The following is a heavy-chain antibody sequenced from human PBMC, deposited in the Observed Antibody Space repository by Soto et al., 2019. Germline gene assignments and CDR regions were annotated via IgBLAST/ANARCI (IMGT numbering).Heavy chain of an antibody. CDR3: ARPGLVVVITSDWYFDL. CDR1: GFTFSHYW. Sequence: EVQLVESGGGLVQPGGSLRLSCSASGFTFSHYWMSWVRQAPGKGLEWVANIKQDGSEKYYVDSVKGRFTISRDNAKNSLYLQMNSLRAEDTAVYYCARPGLVVVITSDWYFDLWGRGTLVTVSS. J-gene: IGHJ2*01. D-gene: IGHD3-22*01. V-gene: IGHV3-7*01. CDR2: IKQDGSEK.